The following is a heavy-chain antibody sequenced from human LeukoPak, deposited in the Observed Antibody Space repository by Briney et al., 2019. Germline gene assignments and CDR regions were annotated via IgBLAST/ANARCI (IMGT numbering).Heavy chain of an antibody. Sequence: PGGSLRLSCAASGFTFDDYAMHWVRQAPGKGLEWVSGISWNSGSIGYADSVKGRFTISRDNAKNSLYLQMNSLRAEDTALYYCAKDIGPEGYSYGPYYYYGMDVWGQGTTVTVSS. CDR3: AKDIGPEGYSYGPYYYYGMDV. D-gene: IGHD5-18*01. V-gene: IGHV3-9*01. CDR1: GFTFDDYA. CDR2: ISWNSGSI. J-gene: IGHJ6*02.